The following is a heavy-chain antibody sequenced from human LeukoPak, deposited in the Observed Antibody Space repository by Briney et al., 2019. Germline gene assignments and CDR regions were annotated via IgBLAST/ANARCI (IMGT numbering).Heavy chain of an antibody. CDR1: GGSISNSYY. CDR2: IYYSGST. J-gene: IGHJ3*02. D-gene: IGHD3-9*01. CDR3: ARGGAQDLLRYFDWTKQNDAFDI. Sequence: PSETLSLTCTVSGGSISNSYYWGWIRQPPGKGLEWIGSIYYSGSTYYNPSLKSRVTISVDTSKNQFSLKLSSVTAADTAVYYCARGGAQDLLRYFDWTKQNDAFDIWGQGTMVTVSS. V-gene: IGHV4-39*07.